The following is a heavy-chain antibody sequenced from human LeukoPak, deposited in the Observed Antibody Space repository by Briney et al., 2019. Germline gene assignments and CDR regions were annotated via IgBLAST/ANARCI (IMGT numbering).Heavy chain of an antibody. V-gene: IGHV4-39*01. CDR3: ARQGVGATDC. CDR1: GGSVSSSTYY. D-gene: IGHD1-26*01. Sequence: PSETLSLTCTVSGGSVSSSTYYWAWIRQSPGKGLEWIGSITYSGSTYYNPSLESRVTISVDTSKNQFSLRLISVTAVDTAVYYCARQGVGATDCWGQGTLVTVSS. J-gene: IGHJ4*02. CDR2: ITYSGST.